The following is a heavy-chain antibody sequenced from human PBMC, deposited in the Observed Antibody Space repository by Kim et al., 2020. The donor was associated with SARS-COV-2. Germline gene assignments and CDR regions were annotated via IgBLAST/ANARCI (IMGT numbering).Heavy chain of an antibody. J-gene: IGHJ6*02. CDR3: ARRFCGVATYYYDSSGCEYYGMDV. CDR2: ISAYNGNT. D-gene: IGHD3-22*01. CDR1: GYTFTSYG. V-gene: IGHV1-18*01. Sequence: ASVKVSCKASGYTFTSYGISWVRQAPGQGLEWMGWISAYNGNTNYAQKLQGRVTMTTDTSTSTAYMELRSLRSDDTAVYYCARRFCGVATYYYDSSGCEYYGMDVWGQGTTVTVSS.